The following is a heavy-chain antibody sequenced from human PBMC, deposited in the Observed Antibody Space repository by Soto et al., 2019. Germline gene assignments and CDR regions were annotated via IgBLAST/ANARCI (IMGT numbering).Heavy chain of an antibody. V-gene: IGHV3-11*01. CDR1: GFTFSDYY. J-gene: IGHJ4*02. D-gene: IGHD4-4*01. CDR2: ISSSGSTI. Sequence: PGGSLRLSCAASGFTFSDYYMSWIRQAPGKGLEWVSYISSSGSTIYYADSVKGRFTISRDNAKNSLYLQMNSLRAEDTAVYYCARAAVTTFPTVYFDYWGQGTQVTLSS. CDR3: ARAAVTTFPTVYFDY.